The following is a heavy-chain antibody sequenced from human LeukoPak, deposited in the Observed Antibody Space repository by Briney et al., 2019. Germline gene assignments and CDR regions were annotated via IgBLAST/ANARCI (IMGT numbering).Heavy chain of an antibody. CDR1: GDSISNYY. CDR3: ASAKGGDYYDSSGYYFDY. V-gene: IGHV4-59*01. CDR2: IYYSGST. Sequence: SSETLSLTCTVSGDSISNYYWSWIRQPPGKRLEWIGYIYYSGSTNYNPSLKSRVTISVDTSKNQFSLKLSSVTAADTAVYYCASAKGGDYYDSSGYYFDYWGQGTLVTVSS. D-gene: IGHD3-22*01. J-gene: IGHJ4*02.